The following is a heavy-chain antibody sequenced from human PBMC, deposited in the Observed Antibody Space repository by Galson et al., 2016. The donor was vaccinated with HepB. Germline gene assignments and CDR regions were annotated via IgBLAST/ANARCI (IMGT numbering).Heavy chain of an antibody. D-gene: IGHD3-22*01. V-gene: IGHV3-33*01. Sequence: SLRLSCAASGFTFSSHGMHWVRQAPGKGLEWVAVIWSDGSNKDYADSVKGRFIISRDNSKNTLYLQMHSLRAEDTAVYYCARDKPAIKIPNFDTSGYPDYWGQGTLVTVSS. CDR1: GFTFSSHG. CDR2: IWSDGSNK. CDR3: ARDKPAIKIPNFDTSGYPDY. J-gene: IGHJ4*02.